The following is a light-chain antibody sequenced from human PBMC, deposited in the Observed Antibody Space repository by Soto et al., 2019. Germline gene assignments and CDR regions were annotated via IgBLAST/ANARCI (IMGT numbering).Light chain of an antibody. Sequence: EIVMTQSPATLSVSPWEGATVSCRASQSVSSNLAWYQQKPGQAPRLLLYGASTRATGIPARFSGSGSGTEFTLTISSLLSEDFAVYYCQQYNNWPPWTFGQGTKVDI. CDR3: QQYNNWPPWT. CDR1: QSVSSN. V-gene: IGKV3-15*01. J-gene: IGKJ1*01. CDR2: GAS.